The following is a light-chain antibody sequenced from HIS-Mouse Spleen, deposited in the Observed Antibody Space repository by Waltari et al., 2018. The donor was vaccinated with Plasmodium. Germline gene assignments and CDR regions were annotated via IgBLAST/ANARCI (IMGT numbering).Light chain of an antibody. CDR2: DAS. V-gene: IGKV3-11*01. J-gene: IGKJ3*01. CDR3: QQRSNWPIT. Sequence: EIVLTQPPATLSLSPGERATLSCRASQSVSSYLAWYQQKPGQAARLLSYDASSSATGIPARFSGRGSGTDFTLTISSLEPEDFAVYYCQQRSNWPITFGPGTKVDIK. CDR1: QSVSSY.